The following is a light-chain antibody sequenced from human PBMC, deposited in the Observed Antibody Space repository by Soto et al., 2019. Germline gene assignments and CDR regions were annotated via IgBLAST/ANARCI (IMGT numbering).Light chain of an antibody. J-gene: IGLJ1*01. CDR3: SLYNTASTYV. CDR2: EAS. V-gene: IGLV2-18*01. Sequence: SALKQASSGFGSPWQSITLSFRGTSSDLASHNRVSWSKRPPGTDPKLVIYEASNRHSGITDRFSGYKYGNTDSLTISALQAEEEAEYSCSLYNTASTYVFGTGTKVTVL. CDR1: SSDLASHNR.